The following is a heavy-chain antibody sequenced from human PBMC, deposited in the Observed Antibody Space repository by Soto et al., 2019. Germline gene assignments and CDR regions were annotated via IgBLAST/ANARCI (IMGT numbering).Heavy chain of an antibody. J-gene: IGHJ6*04. D-gene: IGHD2-21*02. CDR2: IYWDDDK. Sequence: QITLKESGPTLVKPTQTLTLTCTFSGFSLSTTGVGVGWIRQPPGKALEWLALIYWDDDKRYNPSLNSRLTITEDTTKNHVVLAMTNMDPVDTATFYCVQSRCGGDCLQSYSSHSYYGLDVWGKGTTVTVSS. CDR3: VQSRCGGDCLQSYSSHSYYGLDV. CDR1: GFSLSTTGVG. V-gene: IGHV2-5*02.